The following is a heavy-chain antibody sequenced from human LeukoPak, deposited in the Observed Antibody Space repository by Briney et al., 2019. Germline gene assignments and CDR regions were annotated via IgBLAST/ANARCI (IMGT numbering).Heavy chain of an antibody. Sequence: GGSLRLSCAASGFTFGSYSMNWVRQAPGKGLEWVSSISSSSSYIYYADSVKGRFTISRDNAKNSLYLQMNSLRAEDTAVYYCARWGYYYGSGSSSNWFDPWGQGTLVTVSS. V-gene: IGHV3-21*01. CDR3: ARWGYYYGSGSSSNWFDP. CDR2: ISSSSSYI. CDR1: GFTFGSYS. J-gene: IGHJ5*02. D-gene: IGHD3-10*01.